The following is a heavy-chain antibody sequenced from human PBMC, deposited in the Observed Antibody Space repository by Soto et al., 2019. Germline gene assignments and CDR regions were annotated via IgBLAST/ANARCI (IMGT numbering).Heavy chain of an antibody. Sequence: EVQVVESGGGLIQPGGPLGLSCEAPGFPVSSKNLNWVRQAPGKGLEWGSVIYKNGETFYPDSVKGRFTISRDNFKNTLYLQMNSLRAEDTAVYFCARDLDHCGGDCYSFDYWGQGILVTVSS. V-gene: IGHV3-53*01. CDR1: GFPVSSKN. CDR2: IYKNGET. CDR3: ARDLDHCGGDCYSFDY. J-gene: IGHJ4*02. D-gene: IGHD2-21*02.